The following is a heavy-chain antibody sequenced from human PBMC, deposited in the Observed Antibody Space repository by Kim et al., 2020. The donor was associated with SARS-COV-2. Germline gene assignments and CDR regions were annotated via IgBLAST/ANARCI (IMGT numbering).Heavy chain of an antibody. CDR3: ARAPYYYGSGSSNWFDP. CDR1: GYSISSGYY. D-gene: IGHD3-10*01. J-gene: IGHJ5*02. CDR2: IYHSGST. Sequence: SETLSLTCTVSGYSISSGYYWGWIRQPPGKGLEWIGSIYHSGSTYYNPSLKSRVTISVDTSKNQFSLKLSSVTAADTAVYYCARAPYYYGSGSSNWFDPWGQGTLVTVSS. V-gene: IGHV4-38-2*02.